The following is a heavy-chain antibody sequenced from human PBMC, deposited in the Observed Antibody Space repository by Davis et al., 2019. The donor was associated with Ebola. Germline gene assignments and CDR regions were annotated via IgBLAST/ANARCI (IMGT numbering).Heavy chain of an antibody. J-gene: IGHJ4*02. CDR2: INHSGIT. CDR1: GESFSGFY. D-gene: IGHD7-27*01. CDR3: ASRASNWGSSSYFDY. V-gene: IGHV4-34*01. Sequence: SETLSLTCAVYGESFSGFYWAWIRQPPGKGLEWLGEINHSGITNYSPSLKSRLTISVDTSKNQFSLKLSSVTAADTAVYYCASRASNWGSSSYFDYWGQGALVAVSS.